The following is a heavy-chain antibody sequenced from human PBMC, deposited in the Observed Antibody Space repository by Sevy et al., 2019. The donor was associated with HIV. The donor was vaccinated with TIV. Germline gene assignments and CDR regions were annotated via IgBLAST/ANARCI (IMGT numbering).Heavy chain of an antibody. J-gene: IGHJ2*01. CDR1: GGSFSGYS. CDR3: ARGGDGVVPSPIIGLGPWTKYWYFDL. CDR2: VNHSGST. V-gene: IGHV4-34*01. Sequence: SETLSLTCAVSGGSFSGYSWDWIRQPPGKGLEWIGEVNHSGSTNYNRSLKSRDTISVNTSKNQFSLKLNFVTAADTAVYYCARGGDGVVPSPIIGLGPWTKYWYFDLWGRGTLVTVSS. D-gene: IGHD3-3*01.